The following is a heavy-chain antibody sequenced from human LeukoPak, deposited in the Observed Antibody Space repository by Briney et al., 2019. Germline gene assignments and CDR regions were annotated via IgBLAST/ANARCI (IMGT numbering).Heavy chain of an antibody. V-gene: IGHV4-39*01. CDR1: GGSISSSSYY. D-gene: IGHD6-13*01. CDR2: IYYSGST. J-gene: IGHJ5*02. CDR3: ARTGILAAAGFWFDP. Sequence: PSETLSLTCTVSGGSISSSSYYWSWIRQPPGKGLEWIGSIYYSGSTYYNPSLKSRVTISVDTSKNQFSLKLSSVTAADTAVYYCARTGILAAAGFWFDPWGQGTLVTVSS.